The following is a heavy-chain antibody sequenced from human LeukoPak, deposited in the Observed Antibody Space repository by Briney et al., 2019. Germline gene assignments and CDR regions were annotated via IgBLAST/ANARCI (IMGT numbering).Heavy chain of an antibody. V-gene: IGHV3-30-3*01. D-gene: IGHD2-2*01. J-gene: IGHJ4*02. CDR3: ARDEYLWVVIQLGLFDY. Sequence: GGSLRLSCAASGFTFSSYAMHWVRQAPGKGLEWVTVISSDGNNKYYADSVKGRFTISRDNSKNTLYLQMNSLRAEDTAVYYCARDEYLWVVIQLGLFDYWGQGTLVTVSS. CDR1: GFTFSSYA. CDR2: ISSDGNNK.